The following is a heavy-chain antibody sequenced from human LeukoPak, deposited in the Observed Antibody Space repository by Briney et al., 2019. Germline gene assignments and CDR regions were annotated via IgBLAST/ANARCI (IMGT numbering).Heavy chain of an antibody. Sequence: PSETLSLTCAVYGGSFSGYYWSWIRQPPGKGLEWIGEINHSGSTNYNPSLKSRVTISVDTSKNQLSLKLSSVTAADTAVYYCARGPKTDIVVVPAATFLDYWGQGTLVTVSS. CDR3: ARGPKTDIVVVPAATFLDY. CDR2: INHSGST. D-gene: IGHD2-2*01. V-gene: IGHV4-34*01. J-gene: IGHJ4*02. CDR1: GGSFSGYY.